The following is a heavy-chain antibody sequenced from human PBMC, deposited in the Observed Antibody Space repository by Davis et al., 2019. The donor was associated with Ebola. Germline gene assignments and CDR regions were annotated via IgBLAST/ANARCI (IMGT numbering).Heavy chain of an antibody. V-gene: IGHV3-20*04. J-gene: IGHJ4*02. CDR3: ARDSGWFGELLSYYFDY. CDR2: ISWNGGTT. D-gene: IGHD3-10*01. Sequence: GESLKISCAASGFRFDDYGMSWVRQAPGKGLEWVSGISWNGGTTGYADSVKGRFTISRDNAKNSLYLQMNSLRAEDTAVYYCARDSGWFGELLSYYFDYWGQGTLVTVSS. CDR1: GFRFDDYG.